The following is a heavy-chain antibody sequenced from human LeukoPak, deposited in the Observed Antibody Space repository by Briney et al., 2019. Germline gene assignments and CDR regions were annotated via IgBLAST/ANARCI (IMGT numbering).Heavy chain of an antibody. CDR3: AMRHSSSWYRYFVG. CDR1: GGSFSDYY. J-gene: IGHJ1*01. D-gene: IGHD6-13*01. Sequence: SETLSLTCAVYGGSFSDYYWSWIRQSPGKWLEWIGEMNQSGTTKYNPSLEGRVTTSVDTSKNQFSLNLTSMSAADTGVYFCAMRHSSSWYRYFVGWGQGTLVTVSS. V-gene: IGHV4-34*01. CDR2: MNQSGTT.